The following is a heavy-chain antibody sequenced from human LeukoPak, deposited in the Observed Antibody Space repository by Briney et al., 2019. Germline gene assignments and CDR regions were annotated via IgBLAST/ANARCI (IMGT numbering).Heavy chain of an antibody. CDR1: GSTFSSYA. D-gene: IGHD3-16*01. CDR2: ISGSGDRT. Sequence: GGSLRLSCAASGSTFSSYAMTWARQTPEKGLEWVSAISGSGDRTYYADSVKGRFTISRDNSKNTVYLQMNALRAEDTALYYCAKWPEGAMNYFDYWGQGILVTVSS. V-gene: IGHV3-23*01. J-gene: IGHJ4*02. CDR3: AKWPEGAMNYFDY.